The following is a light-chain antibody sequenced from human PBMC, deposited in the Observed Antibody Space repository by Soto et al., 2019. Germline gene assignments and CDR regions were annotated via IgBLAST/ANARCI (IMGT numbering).Light chain of an antibody. Sequence: QSALTQPASVSGSPGQSITISCTGSSSDVGAYNYDSWYQQHHPGEAPKLIIYDVTHRPAGVSNRFSGSKSGNTAYLTISGLHTEDEADYYCISYTSAATYVFGTGTQLTVL. CDR3: ISYTSAATYV. CDR2: DVT. CDR1: SSDVGAYNY. J-gene: IGLJ1*01. V-gene: IGLV2-14*03.